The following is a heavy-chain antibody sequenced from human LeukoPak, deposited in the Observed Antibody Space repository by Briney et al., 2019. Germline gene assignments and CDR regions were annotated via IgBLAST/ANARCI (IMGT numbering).Heavy chain of an antibody. V-gene: IGHV1-18*01. D-gene: IGHD4-23*01. Sequence: GASVKVSCKASGYTFTSYGISWVRQAPGQGLEWMGWISAYNGNTNYAQKLQGRVTMTTDTSTSTAYMELRSLRSDDTAVYYCARAYGGNSVDAFDIWGQGTMVTVSS. J-gene: IGHJ3*02. CDR1: GYTFTSYG. CDR2: ISAYNGNT. CDR3: ARAYGGNSVDAFDI.